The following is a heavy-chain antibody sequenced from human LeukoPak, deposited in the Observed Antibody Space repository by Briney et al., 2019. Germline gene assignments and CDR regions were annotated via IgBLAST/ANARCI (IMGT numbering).Heavy chain of an antibody. V-gene: IGHV1-18*01. CDR3: ARDGMTTVVNAGYYFDY. CDR2: ISAYNGNT. D-gene: IGHD4-23*01. Sequence: GASVKVSCKASGYTFTSYGISWVRQAPGQGLEWMGWISAYNGNTNYAQKLQGRVTMTTDTSTSTAYMELRSLRSDDTAVYYCARDGMTTVVNAGYYFDYWGQRTLVTVSS. J-gene: IGHJ4*02. CDR1: GYTFTSYG.